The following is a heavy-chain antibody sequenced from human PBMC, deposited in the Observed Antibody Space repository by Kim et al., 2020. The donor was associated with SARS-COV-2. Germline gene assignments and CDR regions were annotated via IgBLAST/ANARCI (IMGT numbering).Heavy chain of an antibody. CDR1: RFTFSRTW. V-gene: IGHV3-74*03. Sequence: GGSLRLSCAASRFTFSRTWMYWVRQAPGKGLVWISRINTDGSSITYADSVKGRFTISRDNAKNTLHLQMNTLTAEDTAVYYCAKVGVDWYFDLWGRGTLVTVSS. D-gene: IGHD3-16*01. J-gene: IGHJ2*01. CDR3: AKVGVDWYFDL. CDR2: INTDGSSI.